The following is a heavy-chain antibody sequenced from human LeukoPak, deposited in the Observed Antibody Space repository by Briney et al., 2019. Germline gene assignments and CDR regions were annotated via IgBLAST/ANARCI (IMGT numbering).Heavy chain of an antibody. CDR3: ATRSSRLLRAAFDI. J-gene: IGHJ3*02. CDR1: GYTLTELS. Sequence: VASVRVSCKVSGYTLTELSMHWVRQAPGEGLECIGGCDPEDGETIYAQKFQGRVTMTEDTSTDTAYMELSSLRSEDTAVYYCATRSSRLLRAAFDIWGQGTTVTVSS. CDR2: CDPEDGET. D-gene: IGHD3-22*01. V-gene: IGHV1-24*01.